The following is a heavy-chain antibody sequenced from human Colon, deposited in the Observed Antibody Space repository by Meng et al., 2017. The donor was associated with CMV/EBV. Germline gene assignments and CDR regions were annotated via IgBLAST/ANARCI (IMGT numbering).Heavy chain of an antibody. D-gene: IGHD3-3*02. CDR3: ARGGVGSYIRKFAGYYGMDV. J-gene: IGHJ6*02. CDR2: IGSSSSYK. V-gene: IGHV3-21*01. CDR1: GFTFSSYT. Sequence: GESLKISCAASGFTFSSYTMNWVRQAPGKGLEWVSSIGSSSSYKYYADSVKGRFTISRDNAKNSLYLQMNSLRAEDTAVYYCARGGVGSYIRKFAGYYGMDVWGQGTTVTVSS.